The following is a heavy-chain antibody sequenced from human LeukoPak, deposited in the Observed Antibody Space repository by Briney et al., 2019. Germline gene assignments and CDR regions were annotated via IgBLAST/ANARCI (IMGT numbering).Heavy chain of an antibody. CDR3: ARLGIVGATWDWFDP. D-gene: IGHD1-26*01. CDR1: GGTFSSYA. Sequence: SVKVSCKASGGTFSSYAISWVRQAPGQGLEWMGGIIPIFGTANYAQKFQGRVTITADESTSIAYMELSSLRSEDTAVYYCARLGIVGATWDWFDPWGQGTLVTVSS. J-gene: IGHJ5*02. V-gene: IGHV1-69*01. CDR2: IIPIFGTA.